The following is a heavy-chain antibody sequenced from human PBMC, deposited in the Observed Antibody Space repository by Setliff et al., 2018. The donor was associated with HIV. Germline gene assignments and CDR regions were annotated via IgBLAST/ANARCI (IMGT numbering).Heavy chain of an antibody. Sequence: SETLSLTCTVSGTSISSSNYYWTWIRQPPGKGLEWIGEINHYGSTNYNPSLKSRVTISVDTSKNQFSLKLSSVTAADTAVYYCATELLPAAIWDYFDYWGQGTLVTVSS. V-gene: IGHV4-39*07. CDR2: INHYGST. D-gene: IGHD2-2*01. J-gene: IGHJ4*02. CDR1: GTSISSSNYY. CDR3: ATELLPAAIWDYFDY.